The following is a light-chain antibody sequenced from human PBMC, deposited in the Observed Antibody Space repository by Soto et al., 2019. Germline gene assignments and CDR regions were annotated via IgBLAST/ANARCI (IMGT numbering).Light chain of an antibody. V-gene: IGKV1-39*01. CDR1: QSISSY. CDR2: AAS. CDR3: QQSYSTPPST. J-gene: IGKJ3*01. Sequence: DIQMTQSPSSLSASVGDRVTITCRASQSISSYLNWYQQKPGKAPQLLIYAASSLQSGVPSRFSGSGSGTDFALTISSLQPEDFATYYCQQSYSTPPSTFGPGTKVDIK.